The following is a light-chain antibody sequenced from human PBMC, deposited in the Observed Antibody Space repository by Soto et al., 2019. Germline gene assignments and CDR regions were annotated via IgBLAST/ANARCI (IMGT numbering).Light chain of an antibody. CDR2: KAS. V-gene: IGKV1-5*03. CDR1: QSISSR. J-gene: IGKJ2*01. Sequence: DIQMTQSPSTLSASVGDRVTITCRASQSISSRLAWYQQKPGKAPKLLIYKASSLESGVPSRFSGSGSGTEVTLTISSLQPDDFATYYCQQYNSYSYTFGQGTKLEIE. CDR3: QQYNSYSYT.